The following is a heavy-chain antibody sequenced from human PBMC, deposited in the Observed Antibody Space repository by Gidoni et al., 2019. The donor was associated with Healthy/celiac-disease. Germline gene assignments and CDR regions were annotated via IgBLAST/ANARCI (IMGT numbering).Heavy chain of an antibody. CDR1: GFTFSDYD. J-gene: IGHJ4*02. V-gene: IGHV3-11*01. Sequence: QVQRVESGGGLVKPGGSLRLPCAASGFTFSDYDMGWIRQAPGKGLEWVSYISSSGSTIYYADSVKVRFTISRDNAKNSLYLQMNSLRAEDTAVYYCAREALTGTKAAGYFDYWGQGTLVTVSS. CDR2: ISSSGSTI. CDR3: AREALTGTKAAGYFDY. D-gene: IGHD1-7*01.